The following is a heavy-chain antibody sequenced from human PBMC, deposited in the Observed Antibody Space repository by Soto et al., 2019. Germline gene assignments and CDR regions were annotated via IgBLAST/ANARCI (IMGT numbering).Heavy chain of an antibody. V-gene: IGHV1-18*01. D-gene: IGHD2-8*01. J-gene: IGHJ4*02. CDR1: GYTFTSYG. Sequence: GASVKVSCKASGYTFTSYGISWVRQAPGQGLEWMGWISAYNGNTNYAQKLQGRVTMTTDTSTSTAYMELRSLRSDDTAVYYCARDAPFPPPHSTNGVCYNFDYWGQGTLVTVSS. CDR2: ISAYNGNT. CDR3: ARDAPFPPPHSTNGVCYNFDY.